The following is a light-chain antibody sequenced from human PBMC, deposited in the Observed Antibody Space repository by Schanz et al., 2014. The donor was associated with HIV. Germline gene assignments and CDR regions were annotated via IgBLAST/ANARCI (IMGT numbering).Light chain of an antibody. V-gene: IGLV2-14*03. J-gene: IGLJ2*01. CDR2: DVN. CDR1: SSDVGGYNY. CDR3: SPHAGRSSFVV. Sequence: QSALTQPASVSGSPGQSIAISCTGTSSDVGGYNYVSWYQQHPNKAPKLIIYDVNNRPSGVSNRFSGAKSGNTAYLTISGRQAADEADYYCSPHAGRSSFVVFGGGTQLTVL.